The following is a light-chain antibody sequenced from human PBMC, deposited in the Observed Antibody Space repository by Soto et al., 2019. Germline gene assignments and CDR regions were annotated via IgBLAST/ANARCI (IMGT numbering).Light chain of an antibody. CDR2: DAS. CDR3: QQRSNWPPLLS. CDR1: QSVTTY. V-gene: IGKV3-11*01. Sequence: EIVLTQSPDTLSLSPGERATLSCRASQSVTTYLAWYQQKPGQAPRLLIYDASNRATGIPARFSGSGSGTDFTLTISRLEPEDFAVYYCQQRSNWPPLLSFGQGTRLEIK. J-gene: IGKJ5*01.